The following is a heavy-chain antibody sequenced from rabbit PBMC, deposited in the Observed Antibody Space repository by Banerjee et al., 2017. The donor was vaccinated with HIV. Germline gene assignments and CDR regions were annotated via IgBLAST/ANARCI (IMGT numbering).Heavy chain of an antibody. V-gene: IGHV1S45*01. J-gene: IGHJ4*01. Sequence: QEQLVESGGGLVKPGASLTLTCTASGFSFSSGYDMCWVRQAPGKGLEWIGCIYTGNYKTYYASWAKGRFTISKSSSTTVTLQMTSLTAADTATYFCARDAGTGDYIDVYFNLWGQGTLVTVS. CDR1: GFSFSSGYD. D-gene: IGHD8-1*01. CDR2: IYTGNYKT. CDR3: ARDAGTGDYIDVYFNL.